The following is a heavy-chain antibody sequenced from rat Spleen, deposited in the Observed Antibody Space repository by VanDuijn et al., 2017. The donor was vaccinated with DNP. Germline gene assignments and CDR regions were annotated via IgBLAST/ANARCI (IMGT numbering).Heavy chain of an antibody. CDR1: GFTFSNYY. V-gene: IGHV5-27*01. D-gene: IGHD1-11*01. J-gene: IGHJ3*01. Sequence: EVQLVESGGGLVQPGRSLKLSCAASGFTFSNYYMAWVRQAPKKGLEWVAASSPSGSRTYYADSVKGRFTISRDDAKSGLYLQMNSLKSEDTATYYCATGVYGGYEDWFAYWGQGTLVTVSS. CDR2: SSPSGSRT. CDR3: ATGVYGGYEDWFAY.